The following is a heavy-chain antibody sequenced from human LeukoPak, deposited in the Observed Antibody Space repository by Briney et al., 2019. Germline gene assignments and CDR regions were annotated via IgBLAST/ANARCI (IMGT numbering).Heavy chain of an antibody. CDR1: GFTFTDAW. V-gene: IGHV3-15*04. Sequence: GGSLRLSCAASGFTFTDAWMSWVRQAPGKGLEWVGRIESKTDGGTTYYAAPVKGRFTISREDSKNTLYLQMNSLKTEDTAVYFCTMDDVGLAPDYWGQGTLVTVSS. J-gene: IGHJ4*02. CDR3: TMDDVGLAPDY. CDR2: IESKTDGGTT. D-gene: IGHD1-26*01.